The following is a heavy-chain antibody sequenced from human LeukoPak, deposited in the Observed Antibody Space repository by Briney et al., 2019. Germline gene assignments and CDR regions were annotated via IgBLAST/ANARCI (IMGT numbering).Heavy chain of an antibody. CDR1: GFSFSDFY. CDR2: IGTRSNPI. V-gene: IGHV3-11*01. J-gene: IGHJ3*02. CDR3: AKRHYDTSGLDAFDI. D-gene: IGHD3-22*01. Sequence: GGSLRLSCAASGFSFSDFYMSWIRQAPGMGLEWISYIGTRSNPIYYADSVKGRFSISRDNSKNTLHLQMNSLRAEDTAVYYCAKRHYDTSGLDAFDIWGQGTTVTVSS.